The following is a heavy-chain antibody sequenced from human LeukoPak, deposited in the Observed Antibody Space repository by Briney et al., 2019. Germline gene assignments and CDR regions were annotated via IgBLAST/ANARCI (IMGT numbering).Heavy chain of an antibody. CDR3: AGTQWELHDY. CDR1: GFTFSSYA. D-gene: IGHD1-26*01. CDR2: NSGSGGST. V-gene: IGHV3-23*01. J-gene: IGHJ4*02. Sequence: GGSLRLSCAASGFTFSSYAMSWVRQAPGKGLEWVSANSGSGGSTYYADSVKGRFTISRDNSKNTLYLQMNSLRAEDTAVYYCAGTQWELHDYWGQGTLVTVSS.